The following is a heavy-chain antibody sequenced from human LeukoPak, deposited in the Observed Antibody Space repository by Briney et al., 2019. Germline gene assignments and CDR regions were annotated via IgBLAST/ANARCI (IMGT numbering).Heavy chain of an antibody. CDR2: INWNGGST. J-gene: IGHJ4*02. D-gene: IGHD4-17*01. Sequence: GSLRLSCAASGFTFDDYGMSWVRQAPGKGLEWVSGINWNGGSTVYADSVKGRFTISRDNAKNSLYLQMNSLRAEDTALYYCARDRDNYGDYDALLDYWGQGTLVTVSS. V-gene: IGHV3-20*04. CDR1: GFTFDDYG. CDR3: ARDRDNYGDYDALLDY.